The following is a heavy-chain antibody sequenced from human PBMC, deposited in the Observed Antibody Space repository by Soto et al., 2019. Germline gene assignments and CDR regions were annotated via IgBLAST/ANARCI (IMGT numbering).Heavy chain of an antibody. D-gene: IGHD3-10*01. CDR1: GFPFTSYG. CDR3: VGGQYYFDY. J-gene: IGHJ4*02. CDR2: ISYDGSDK. Sequence: QVQLVESGGGVVQPGRSLRLSCAGSGFPFTSYGMHWVREGPDNGLEWVAVISYDGSDKYYADSVKGRFTISRDNSKNMLYLQMNSLRPEDTALYYCVGGQYYFDYLGQGTLVIVSS. V-gene: IGHV3-30*03.